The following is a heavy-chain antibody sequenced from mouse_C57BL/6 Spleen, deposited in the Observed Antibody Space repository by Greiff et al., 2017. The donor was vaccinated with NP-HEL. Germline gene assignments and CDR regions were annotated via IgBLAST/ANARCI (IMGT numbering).Heavy chain of an antibody. D-gene: IGHD2-12*01. Sequence: EVMLVESEGGLVQPGSSMKLSCTASGFTFSDYYMAWVRQVPEKGLEWVANINYDGSSTYYLDSLKSRFIISRDNAKNILYLQMSSLKSEDTATYYCARENSPYYYAMDYWGQGTSVTVSS. CDR1: GFTFSDYY. J-gene: IGHJ4*01. CDR3: ARENSPYYYAMDY. CDR2: INYDGSST. V-gene: IGHV5-16*01.